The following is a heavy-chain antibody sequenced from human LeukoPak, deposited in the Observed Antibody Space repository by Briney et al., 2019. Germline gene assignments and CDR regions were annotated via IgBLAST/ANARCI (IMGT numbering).Heavy chain of an antibody. CDR2: IYYSGST. CDR3: ARVYDSSGYYYGEDY. CDR1: GGSISSYY. V-gene: IGHV4-59*01. Sequence: KPSETLSLTCTVSGGSISSYYWSWIRQPPGKGLEWIGYIYYSGSTNYNPSLKSRVTISVDTSKNQFSLKLSSVTAADTAVYYCARVYDSSGYYYGEDYWGQGTLVTVSS. D-gene: IGHD3-22*01. J-gene: IGHJ4*02.